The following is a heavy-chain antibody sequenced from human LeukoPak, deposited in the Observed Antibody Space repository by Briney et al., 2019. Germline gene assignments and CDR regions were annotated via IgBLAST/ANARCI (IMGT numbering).Heavy chain of an antibody. V-gene: IGHV4-59*01. J-gene: IGHJ4*02. CDR3: ARGQVYFDC. Sequence: SETLSLTCTVSGGSISSYYWTWIRQPPGKGLEWIGYVHYTGSTNYNPSLRGRVTISVDTAKNQFSLRLTSVTAADTAVYYCARGQVYFDCWGQGTLVTVSS. CDR2: VHYTGST. CDR1: GGSISSYY.